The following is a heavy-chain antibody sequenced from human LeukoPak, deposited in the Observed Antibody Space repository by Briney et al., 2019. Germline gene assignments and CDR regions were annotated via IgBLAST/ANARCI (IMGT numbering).Heavy chain of an antibody. J-gene: IGHJ4*02. CDR3: ARASYCSSTSCYAYFDY. CDR1: GFTFSASA. Sequence: GGSLRLSCAASGFTFSASAMNWVRQAPAKGLEWVSSVNGGGSSTYYADSVKGRFTISRDNAKNSLYLQMNSLRAEDTAVYYCARASYCSSTSCYAYFDYWGQGTLVTVSS. V-gene: IGHV3-23*01. CDR2: VNGGGSST. D-gene: IGHD2-2*01.